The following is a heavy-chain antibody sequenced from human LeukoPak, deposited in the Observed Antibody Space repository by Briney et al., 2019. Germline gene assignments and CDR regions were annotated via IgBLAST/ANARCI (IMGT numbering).Heavy chain of an antibody. CDR1: GGSISSYY. CDR3: ARDKGEYYDSSGYLDY. J-gene: IGHJ4*02. Sequence: SETLSLTCTVSGGSISSYYWSWIRQPAGKGLEWIGYIYYSGSTNYNPSLKSRVTISVDTSKNQFSLKLSSVTAADTAMYYCARDKGEYYDSSGYLDYWGQGTLVTVSS. D-gene: IGHD3-22*01. CDR2: IYYSGST. V-gene: IGHV4-59*01.